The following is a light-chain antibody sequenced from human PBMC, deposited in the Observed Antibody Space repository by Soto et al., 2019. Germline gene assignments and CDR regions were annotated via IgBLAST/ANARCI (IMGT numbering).Light chain of an antibody. CDR2: AAS. CDR1: EFLSSSY. Sequence: EIVLTQSPGNLSLSPGERATLSCRASEFLSSSYLVWYQQKPGQAPRLLIYAASRRATGIPDRFSGIGSATEYTLTINTLEPEDFALYYCQQPGTFGQGTKLEIK. CDR3: QQPGT. J-gene: IGKJ2*01. V-gene: IGKV3-20*01.